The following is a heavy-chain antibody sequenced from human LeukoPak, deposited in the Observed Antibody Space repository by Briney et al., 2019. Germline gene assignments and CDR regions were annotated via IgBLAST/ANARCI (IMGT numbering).Heavy chain of an antibody. V-gene: IGHV4-39*07. CDR3: ARLYGSGSSLYFDY. D-gene: IGHD3-10*01. J-gene: IGHJ4*02. CDR1: GGSISGSGYY. CDR2: IYYTGST. Sequence: PSETLSLTCTVSGGSISGSGYYWVWIRQPPGKGLEWIATIYYTGSTYYNPSLKSRVTISVDTSKNQFSLRLSSVTAADTAVYYCARLYGSGSSLYFDYWGQGTLVTVSS.